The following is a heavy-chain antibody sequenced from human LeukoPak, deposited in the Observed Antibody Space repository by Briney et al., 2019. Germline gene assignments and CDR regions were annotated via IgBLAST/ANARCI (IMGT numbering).Heavy chain of an antibody. CDR3: AKELGGDHPTPYFQH. CDR1: GFTFSSYA. V-gene: IGHV3-23*01. Sequence: GGSLRLSCAASGFTFSSYAMSWVRQAPGKGLEWVSVISGSGGSTYYADSVKGRFTISRDNSKNTLYLQTNSLRAEDTAVYYCAKELGGDHPTPYFQHWGQGTLVTVSS. D-gene: IGHD4-17*01. CDR2: ISGSGGST. J-gene: IGHJ1*01.